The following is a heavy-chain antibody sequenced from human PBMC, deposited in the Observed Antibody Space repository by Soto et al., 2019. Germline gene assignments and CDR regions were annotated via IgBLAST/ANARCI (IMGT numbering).Heavy chain of an antibody. V-gene: IGHV4-31*03. D-gene: IGHD4-17*01. J-gene: IGHJ5*02. Sequence: SETLSLTCTVSGGSISSGGYYWSWIRQHPGKGLEWIGYIYYSGSTYYNPSLKSRVTISVDTSKNQFSLKLNSVTAADTAVYYCVRLPWADYGGIFDPWGQGTLVTSPQ. CDR3: VRLPWADYGGIFDP. CDR2: IYYSGST. CDR1: GGSISSGGYY.